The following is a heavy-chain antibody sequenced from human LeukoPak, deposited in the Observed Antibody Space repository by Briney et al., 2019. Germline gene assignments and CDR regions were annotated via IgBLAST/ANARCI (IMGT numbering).Heavy chain of an antibody. D-gene: IGHD2-15*01. J-gene: IGHJ4*02. CDR1: GFSVSGNY. Sequence: GGSLRLSCAASGFSVSGNYMTWVRQAPGKGLEWVSVIYSGGRTHYADSVKGRFTISRDNSKNTLYLQMNSLRAEDTAVYYCAKQGYCSGGTCYPYHFDYWGQGTLVTVSS. CDR2: IYSGGRT. V-gene: IGHV3-66*02. CDR3: AKQGYCSGGTCYPYHFDY.